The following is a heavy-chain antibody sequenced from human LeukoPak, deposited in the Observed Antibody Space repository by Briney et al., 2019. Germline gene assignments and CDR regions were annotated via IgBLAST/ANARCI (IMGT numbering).Heavy chain of an antibody. CDR3: ARGVYGSGTYYNIDY. D-gene: IGHD3-10*01. Sequence: SETLSLTCTVSGGSISSSSYYWGWIRQPPGKGLEWIGRLYTSGTTNYNPSLKSRVTISVDTSKNQFSLKLTFVTAADTAIYYCARGVYGSGTYYNIDYWGQGTLVTVSS. CDR2: LYTSGTT. CDR1: GGSISSSSYY. V-gene: IGHV4-39*07. J-gene: IGHJ4*02.